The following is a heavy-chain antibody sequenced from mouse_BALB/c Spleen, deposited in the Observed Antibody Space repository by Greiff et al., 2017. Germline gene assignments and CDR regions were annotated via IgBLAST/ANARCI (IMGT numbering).Heavy chain of an antibody. V-gene: IGHV14-4*02. J-gene: IGHJ3*01. CDR2: IDPENGDT. Sequence: VQLQQSGAELVRSGASVKLSCTASGFNIKDYYMHWVKQRPEQGLEWIGWIDPENGDTEYAPKFQGKATMTADTSSNTAYLQLSSLTSEDTAVYYCNAFITTVVAEAYWGQGTLVTVSA. CDR3: NAFITTVVAEAY. CDR1: GFNIKDYY. D-gene: IGHD1-1*01.